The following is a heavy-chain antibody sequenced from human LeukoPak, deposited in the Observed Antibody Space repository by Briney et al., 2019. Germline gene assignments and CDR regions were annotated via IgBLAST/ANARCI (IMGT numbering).Heavy chain of an antibody. CDR3: ARDALHTADFDY. V-gene: IGHV3-48*02. CDR1: GFTFSSYT. D-gene: IGHD5-18*01. J-gene: IGHJ4*01. CDR2: VSASSDI. Sequence: GVSLRLSCAASGFTFSSYTMNWVRQAPGKGLQWVSTVSASSDIHYSDSVKGRFTISRDSARNSLYLQMNSLRDEDTAVYYCARDALHTADFDYWGQGTLVTVSS.